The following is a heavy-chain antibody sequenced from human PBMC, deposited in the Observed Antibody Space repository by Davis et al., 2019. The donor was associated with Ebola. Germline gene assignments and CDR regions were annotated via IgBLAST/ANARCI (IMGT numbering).Heavy chain of an antibody. CDR3: ARAKDAIYDILTGYWGVDP. Sequence: ASVDVSCQASGYSSPDYAINWLRQAPAQGLECMGWINTNTGNPTYARDFPGRFVFPLEPSVSTTYLQISSLKTEDTAVYYCARAKDAIYDILTGYWGVDPWGQGTLVTVSS. D-gene: IGHD3-9*01. J-gene: IGHJ5*02. CDR1: GYSSPDYA. CDR2: INTNTGNP. V-gene: IGHV7-4-1*02.